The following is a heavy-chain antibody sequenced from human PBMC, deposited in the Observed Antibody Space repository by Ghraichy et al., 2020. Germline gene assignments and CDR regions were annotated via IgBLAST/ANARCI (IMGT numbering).Heavy chain of an antibody. CDR2: ISSSGSTI. V-gene: IGHV3-48*03. CDR3: ARPLRTPLYYYYGMDV. J-gene: IGHJ6*02. CDR1: GFTFSSYE. Sequence: GGSLRLSCTASGFTFSSYEMNWVRQAPGKGLEWVSYISSSGSTIYYADSVKGRFTISRDNAKNSLYLQMNSLRAEDTAVYYCARPLRTPLYYYYGMDVWGQGATVTVSS. D-gene: IGHD2-15*01.